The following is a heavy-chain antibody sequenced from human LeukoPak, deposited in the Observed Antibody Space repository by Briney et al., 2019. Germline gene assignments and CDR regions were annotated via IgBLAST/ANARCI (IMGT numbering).Heavy chain of an antibody. CDR3: ASLGCSSTSCYSGNWFDP. V-gene: IGHV1-69*06. CDR2: IIPIFGTA. CDR1: GYTFTSYA. J-gene: IGHJ5*02. Sequence: GASVKVSCKASGYTFTSYAMNWVRQAPGQGLEWMGGIIPIFGTANYAQKFQGRVTITADKSTSTAYMELSSLRSEDTAVYYCASLGCSSTSCYSGNWFDPWGQGTLVTVSS. D-gene: IGHD2-2*01.